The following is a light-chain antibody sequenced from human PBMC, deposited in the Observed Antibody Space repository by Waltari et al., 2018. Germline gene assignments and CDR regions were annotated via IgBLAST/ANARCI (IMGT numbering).Light chain of an antibody. J-gene: IGLJ3*02. CDR1: SRDVGAYNL. V-gene: IGLV2-23*02. CDR3: SSYTQSRTRV. Sequence: QSALTQSASVSGSPGQSITISCNGTSRDVGAYNLVSWYQHLPGRAPKLILSGVTKRPSGISDRFSGSKSGNTASLTISGLQSEDEADYYCSSYTQSRTRVFGGGTKVTVL. CDR2: GVT.